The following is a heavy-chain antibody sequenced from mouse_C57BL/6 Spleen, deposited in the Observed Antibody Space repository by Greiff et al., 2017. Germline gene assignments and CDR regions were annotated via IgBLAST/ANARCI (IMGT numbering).Heavy chain of an antibody. CDR2: ISDGGSYT. J-gene: IGHJ3*01. CDR3: ARGGEGMFAY. Sequence: EVQLVESGGGLVKPGGSLKLSCAASGFTFSSYAMSWVRQTPEKRLEWVATISDGGSYTYYPDNVEGRFTISRENAKNNLYRQMSHLKSEDTAMYYCARGGEGMFAYWGQGTLITVSA. V-gene: IGHV5-4*01. CDR1: GFTFSSYA.